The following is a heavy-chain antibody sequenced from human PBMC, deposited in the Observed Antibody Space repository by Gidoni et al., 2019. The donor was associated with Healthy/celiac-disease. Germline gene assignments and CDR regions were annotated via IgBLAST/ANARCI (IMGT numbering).Heavy chain of an antibody. Sequence: EVQLVESGGGLVQPGGSLRLSCAASGFTFSSYWMSWVRQAPGKGLEWVANIKQDGSEKYYVDSVKGRFTISRDNAKNSLYLQMNSLRAEDTAVYYCARDLGYGYSLFDYWGQGTLVTVSS. CDR2: IKQDGSEK. CDR1: GFTFSSYW. D-gene: IGHD5-18*01. CDR3: ARDLGYGYSLFDY. V-gene: IGHV3-7*01. J-gene: IGHJ4*02.